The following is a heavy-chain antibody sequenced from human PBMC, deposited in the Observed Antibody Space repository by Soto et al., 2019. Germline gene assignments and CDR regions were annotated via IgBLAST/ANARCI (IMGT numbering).Heavy chain of an antibody. J-gene: IGHJ4*02. CDR1: GGTFSSYA. D-gene: IGHD3-9*01. V-gene: IGHV1-69*06. Sequence: QVQLVQSGAEVKKPGSSVKVSCTASGGTFSSYAISWVRQAPGQGLEWMGGIIPIFGTANYAQKFQGRVTITADKSTSTAYMELSSLRSEDTAVYYCARDFVWNLESYYFDYWGQGTLVTVSS. CDR2: IIPIFGTA. CDR3: ARDFVWNLESYYFDY.